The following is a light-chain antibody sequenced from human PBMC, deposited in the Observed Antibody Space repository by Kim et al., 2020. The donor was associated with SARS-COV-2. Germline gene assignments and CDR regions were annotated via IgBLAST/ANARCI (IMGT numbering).Light chain of an antibody. Sequence: SYELTQPPSVSVSPGQTASITCSGDKLGDTYASWYQQKPGQSPVLVIYQDTKRPSGIPERFSGSNSGTTATLTISGTQAMDEADYYCQAWDSSTVVFGGGTQLTVL. CDR3: QAWDSSTVV. V-gene: IGLV3-1*01. CDR2: QDT. CDR1: KLGDTY. J-gene: IGLJ2*01.